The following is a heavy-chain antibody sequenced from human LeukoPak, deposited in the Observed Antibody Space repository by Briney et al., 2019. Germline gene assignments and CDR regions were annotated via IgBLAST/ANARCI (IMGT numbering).Heavy chain of an antibody. Sequence: PSETLSLTCTVSGGSMNRNHWSWIRQPAGKGLEWIGRIYTGGRANYSPSLTSRVTMSVDTSKNQFSLKVSSVTAADTAVYYCGGHSSDYDSVMDVWGQGTTVTVYS. D-gene: IGHD5-18*01. CDR1: GGSMNRNH. CDR2: IYTGGRA. V-gene: IGHV4-4*07. J-gene: IGHJ6*02. CDR3: GGHSSDYDSVMDV.